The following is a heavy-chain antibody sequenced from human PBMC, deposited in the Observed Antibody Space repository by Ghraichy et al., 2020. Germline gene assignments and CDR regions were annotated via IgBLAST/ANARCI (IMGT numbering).Heavy chain of an antibody. Sequence: AAVKVSCKASGYTFINYGISWVRQAPGQGLEWMSWISAYYGATNYAQNFHGRVTMTTDTSTSTVYMELRSLTSDDSAVYYCARGGLSVADGLDVWGQGTTVTVSS. J-gene: IGHJ6*02. V-gene: IGHV1-18*01. D-gene: IGHD3-10*01. CDR2: ISAYYGAT. CDR3: ARGGLSVADGLDV. CDR1: GYTFINYG.